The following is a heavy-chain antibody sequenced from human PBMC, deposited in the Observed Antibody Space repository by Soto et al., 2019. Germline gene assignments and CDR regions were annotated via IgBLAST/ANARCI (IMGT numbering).Heavy chain of an antibody. CDR3: AKSGAGDYYYSYGMDV. CDR1: GFTFSSYG. J-gene: IGHJ6*02. V-gene: IGHV3-30*18. CDR2: ISYDGSNK. Sequence: QVQLVESGGGVVQPGRSLRLSCAASGFTFSSYGMHWVRQAPGKGLEWVAVISYDGSNKYYADSVKGRFTISRDNSKNTLYLQMNSLRAEDTAVYYCAKSGAGDYYYSYGMDVWGQGTTVTVSS. D-gene: IGHD1-26*01.